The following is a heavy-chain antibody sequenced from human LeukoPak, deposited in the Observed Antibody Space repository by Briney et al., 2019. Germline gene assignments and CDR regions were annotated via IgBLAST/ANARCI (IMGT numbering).Heavy chain of an antibody. CDR3: AREIVVVPAAIPWFDP. Sequence: SGTLSLTCAVSGGSISSSNWWSWVRQPPGKGLEWIGEIYHSGSTNYNPSLKSRVTISVDKSKNQFSLKLSSVTAADTAVYYCAREIVVVPAAIPWFDPWGQGTLVTVSS. J-gene: IGHJ5*02. CDR1: GGSISSSNW. D-gene: IGHD2-2*02. CDR2: IYHSGST. V-gene: IGHV4-4*02.